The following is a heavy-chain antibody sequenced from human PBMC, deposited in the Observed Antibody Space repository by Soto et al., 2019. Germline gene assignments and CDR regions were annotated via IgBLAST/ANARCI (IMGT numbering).Heavy chain of an antibody. CDR2: ISSSGSTI. Sequence: EVQLVESGGGLVQPGGSLRLSCAASGFTFSSYEMNWVRQAPGKGLEWVSYISSSGSTIYYADSVKGRFTISRDNAKNSLYLQMNSLRAEDTAVYYCVRVTVVIHSYYYYGMDVWGQGTTVTVSS. J-gene: IGHJ6*02. V-gene: IGHV3-48*03. D-gene: IGHD2-21*01. CDR3: VRVTVVIHSYYYYGMDV. CDR1: GFTFSSYE.